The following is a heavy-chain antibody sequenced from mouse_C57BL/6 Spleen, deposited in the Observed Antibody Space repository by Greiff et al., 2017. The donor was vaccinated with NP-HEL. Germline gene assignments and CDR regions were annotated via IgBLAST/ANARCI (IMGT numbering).Heavy chain of an antibody. J-gene: IGHJ4*01. Sequence: VQLKQSGPELVKPGDSVKISCKASGYSFTGYFMNWVMQSHGKSLEWIGRINPYNGDTFYNQKFKGKATLTVDKSSSTAHMELRSLTSEDSAVYYCASSPLYGSSPYAMDYWGQGDSVTVSS. CDR2: INPYNGDT. CDR3: ASSPLYGSSPYAMDY. CDR1: GYSFTGYF. D-gene: IGHD1-1*01. V-gene: IGHV1-20*01.